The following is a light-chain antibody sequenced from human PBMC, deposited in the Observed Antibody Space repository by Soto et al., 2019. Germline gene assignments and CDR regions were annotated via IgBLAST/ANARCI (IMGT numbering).Light chain of an antibody. CDR3: SSYAGNDNFCV. CDR2: EVS. Sequence: QSALTQPPSASGSPGQSVTISCTGTSSDVGGYNFVSWYQQHPGKAPKLLIYEVSKRPSGVPDRFSGSKSGNTASLTVSGLQDEDEADYFCSSYAGNDNFCVFGSGTKLTVL. V-gene: IGLV2-8*01. J-gene: IGLJ1*01. CDR1: SSDVGGYNF.